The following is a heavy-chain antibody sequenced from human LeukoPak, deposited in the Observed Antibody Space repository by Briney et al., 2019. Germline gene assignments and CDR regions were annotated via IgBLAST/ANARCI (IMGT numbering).Heavy chain of an antibody. Sequence: SETLSLTCTVSGYSISSGYYWGWIRQPPGKGLEWIGSIYHSGSTYYNPSLKSRVTISVDTSKNQFSLKLSSVTAADTAVYYCARTYYYDSSGQTFDYWGQGTLVTVSS. D-gene: IGHD3-22*01. CDR2: IYHSGST. CDR3: ARTYYYDSSGQTFDY. V-gene: IGHV4-38-2*02. CDR1: GYSISSGYY. J-gene: IGHJ4*02.